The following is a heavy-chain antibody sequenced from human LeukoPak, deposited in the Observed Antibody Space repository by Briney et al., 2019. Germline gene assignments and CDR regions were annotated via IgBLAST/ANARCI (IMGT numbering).Heavy chain of an antibody. CDR1: GYTFSSYG. Sequence: ASVKVSCKASGYTFSSYGISWVRQAPGQGLEWMGMIYPRDGSTSYAQKFQGRVTVTRDTSTSTVHMELSGLRSEDTAVYYCARDQEGFDYWGQGTLVTVSS. CDR3: ARDQEGFDY. V-gene: IGHV1-46*01. J-gene: IGHJ4*02. CDR2: IYPRDGST.